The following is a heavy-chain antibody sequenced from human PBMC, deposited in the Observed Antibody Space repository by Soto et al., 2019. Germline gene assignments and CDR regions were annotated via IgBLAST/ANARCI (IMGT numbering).Heavy chain of an antibody. CDR2: INPGDSDT. D-gene: IGHD6-19*01. J-gene: IGHJ1*01. Sequence: GESLKISCEGSGFSFSKYKIGWVRQMPGKGLEWMGIINPGDSDTRYSPSFQGQVTISADKSISTAYLQWSTLKASDTATYYCAAAIGVTESAYFHHWGQGTRVTVSS. CDR3: AAAIGVTESAYFHH. V-gene: IGHV5-51*01. CDR1: GFSFSKYK.